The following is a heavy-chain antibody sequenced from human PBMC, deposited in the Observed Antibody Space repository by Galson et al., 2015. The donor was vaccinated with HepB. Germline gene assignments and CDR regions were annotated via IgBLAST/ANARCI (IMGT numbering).Heavy chain of an antibody. CDR3: ATSSRRAFDY. CDR2: ISISNRYI. Sequence: SLRLSCAASGFSLSSYSMNWVRQAPGKGLEWVSSISISNRYIYYADSVKGRFTISRDNAKNSLYLQMNSLRAEDTAVYYCATSSRRAFDYWGQGTLVTVSS. J-gene: IGHJ4*02. V-gene: IGHV3-21*01. CDR1: GFSLSSYS.